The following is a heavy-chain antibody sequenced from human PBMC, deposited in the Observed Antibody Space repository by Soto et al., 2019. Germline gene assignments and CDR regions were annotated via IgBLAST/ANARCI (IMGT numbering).Heavy chain of an antibody. Sequence: SVKVSCKASGGTFSSYAISWVRQAPGQGLEWMGGIIPIFGTANYAQKFQGRVTITADESTSTAYMELSSLRSEDTAVYYCVGWVVAAYYGMDVWGQGTTVTVSS. J-gene: IGHJ6*02. CDR3: VGWVVAAYYGMDV. D-gene: IGHD2-15*01. CDR1: GGTFSSYA. CDR2: IIPIFGTA. V-gene: IGHV1-69*13.